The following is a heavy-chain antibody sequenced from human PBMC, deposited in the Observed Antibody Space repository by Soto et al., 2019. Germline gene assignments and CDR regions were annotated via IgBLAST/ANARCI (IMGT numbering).Heavy chain of an antibody. J-gene: IGHJ4*02. V-gene: IGHV3-33*01. Sequence: LRLSCAASAVTFTGYGMHWVRQAPGKGLEWVAVIRYDGSNTYYADSVKGRFTISRDNPKNMLYLQMNSLRADDTAIYYCARDGVGTTTYFGYFDDWGLGTLVTVSS. CDR2: IRYDGSNT. CDR1: AVTFTGYG. D-gene: IGHD1-26*01. CDR3: ARDGVGTTTYFGYFDD.